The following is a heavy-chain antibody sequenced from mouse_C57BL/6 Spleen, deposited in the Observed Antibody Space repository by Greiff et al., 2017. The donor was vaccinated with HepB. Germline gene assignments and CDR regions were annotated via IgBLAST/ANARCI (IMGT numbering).Heavy chain of an antibody. CDR2: ISSGSSTI. Sequence: EVHLVESGGGLVKPGGSLKLSCAASGFTFSDYGMHWVRQAPEKGLEWVAYISSGSSTIYYADTVKGRFTISRDNAKNTLVLQMTSLRSEDTAMYYCAPYSNYAMDYWGQGTSVTVSS. V-gene: IGHV5-17*01. D-gene: IGHD2-5*01. J-gene: IGHJ4*01. CDR3: APYSNYAMDY. CDR1: GFTFSDYG.